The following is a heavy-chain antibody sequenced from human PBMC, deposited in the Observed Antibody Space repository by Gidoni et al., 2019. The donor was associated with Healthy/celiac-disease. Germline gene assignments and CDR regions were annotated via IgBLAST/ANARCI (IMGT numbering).Heavy chain of an antibody. J-gene: IGHJ3*02. CDR3: ARERKQLLFGDAFEI. CDR1: GFTFSSYS. CDR2: ISSSSSYI. Sequence: VQLVESGGGLVKPGGSLSISCAASGFTFSSYSMNWVRQAPGKGLEWVSPISSSSSYIYYADSVKGRFTISRDNAKNSLYLQMNSLRAEDTAVYYCARERKQLLFGDAFEIWGQGTMVTVSS. V-gene: IGHV3-21*01. D-gene: IGHD6-19*01.